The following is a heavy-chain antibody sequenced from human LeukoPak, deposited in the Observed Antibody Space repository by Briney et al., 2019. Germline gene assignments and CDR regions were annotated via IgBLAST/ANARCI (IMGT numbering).Heavy chain of an antibody. CDR2: IYPSDSDT. V-gene: IGHV5-51*01. CDR3: ARHMSWGDSSSWHVYGMDV. D-gene: IGHD6-13*01. CDR1: GYSFTSYW. J-gene: IGHJ6*02. Sequence: GESLKISCKGSGYSFTSYWIGWVRQMPGKGLEWMGVIYPSDSDTRYSPSFQGQVTISADKSISTAYLQWSSLKASDTAMYYCARHMSWGDSSSWHVYGMDVWGQGTTVTVSS.